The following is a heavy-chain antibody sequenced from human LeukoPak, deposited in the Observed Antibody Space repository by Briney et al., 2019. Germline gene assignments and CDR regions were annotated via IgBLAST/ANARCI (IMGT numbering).Heavy chain of an antibody. CDR3: ARDHLWFGASQGHYGMDV. Sequence: SETLSLTCTVSGGSLSSGSYYCSWIRQPPGKGLEWVGYIYYSGSTKYNPSLKSRVTISVDTSKNQFSLKLSSVTAADTAVYYCARDHLWFGASQGHYGMDVWGKGTTVTVSS. CDR2: IYYSGST. J-gene: IGHJ6*04. CDR1: GGSLSSGSYY. D-gene: IGHD3-10*01. V-gene: IGHV4-61*01.